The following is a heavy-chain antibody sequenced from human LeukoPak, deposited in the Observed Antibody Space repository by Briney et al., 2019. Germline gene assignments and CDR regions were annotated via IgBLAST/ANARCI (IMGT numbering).Heavy chain of an antibody. CDR3: ARLWSYYDNSGFFEDY. J-gene: IGHJ4*02. V-gene: IGHV1-46*01. CDR2: INPVGGVT. D-gene: IGHD3-22*01. CDR1: GYIFTNYY. Sequence: ASVKISCKASGYIFTNYYLYWVRQAPGQGLEWMGVINPVGGVTTYAQRFQGRVTMNRDTSTSTFDMELSSLKSEDTAVYYCARLWSYYDNSGFFEDYWGQGTLVTVSS.